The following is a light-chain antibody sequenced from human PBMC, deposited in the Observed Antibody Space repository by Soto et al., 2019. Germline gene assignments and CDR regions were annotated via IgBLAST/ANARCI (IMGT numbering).Light chain of an antibody. J-gene: IGKJ1*01. V-gene: IGKV2-30*02. Sequence: IVLTQSPLSLPVTLGQPASISCRSSQSLVHSDGNTYLNWFQQRPGQSPRRLIYKASNRDSGVPDRFSGSGSGTDFTLSISRVEADDVGVYYCMQGITFTFGQGTRVEI. CDR1: QSLVHSDGNTY. CDR3: MQGITFT. CDR2: KAS.